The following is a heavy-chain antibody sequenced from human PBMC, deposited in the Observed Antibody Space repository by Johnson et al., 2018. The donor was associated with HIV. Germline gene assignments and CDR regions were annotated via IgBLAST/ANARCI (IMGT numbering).Heavy chain of an antibody. CDR1: GFTFSSYA. Sequence: VQLVESGGGLVQPGGSLRLSCAASGFTFSSYAMSWVRQAPGKGLEWVSAISGSGGSTYYADSVKGRFTISRDNSKTTLYLQMNSLRAEDTAVYYCASRPGGDFCSGGSCRPNPYDGFDIWGQGTKVTVSS. V-gene: IGHV3-23*04. D-gene: IGHD2-15*01. CDR3: ASRPGGDFCSGGSCRPNPYDGFDI. CDR2: ISGSGGST. J-gene: IGHJ3*02.